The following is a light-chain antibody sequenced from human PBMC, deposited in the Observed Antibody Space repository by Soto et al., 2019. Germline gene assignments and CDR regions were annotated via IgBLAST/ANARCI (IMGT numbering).Light chain of an antibody. CDR1: QSLLHSNGYNY. Sequence: DIVLTQSPRSLHVTPGEPASISCRSSQSLLHSNGYNYLDWYLQKPGQSPQLLISLGSNRASGVPARFSGSGSATDFTLNIARVEAEDFGVYYCMQALQSPYTFGQGTKLEIK. CDR2: LGS. V-gene: IGKV2-28*01. J-gene: IGKJ2*01. CDR3: MQALQSPYT.